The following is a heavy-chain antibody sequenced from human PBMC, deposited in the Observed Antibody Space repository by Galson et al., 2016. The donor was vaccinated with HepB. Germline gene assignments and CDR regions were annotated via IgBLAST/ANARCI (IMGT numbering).Heavy chain of an antibody. Sequence: SLRLSCAASGFTFNDYWMSWVRQAPGKGLEWVAHIKQHGGESYYVESVKGRFTISRDNAKNSVHLQMSSLRADDTAVYYCARARSYYDVWSGYTHYFDYWGRGALVTVSS. CDR3: ARARSYYDVWSGYTHYFDY. V-gene: IGHV3-7*01. D-gene: IGHD3-3*01. J-gene: IGHJ4*02. CDR1: GFTFNDYW. CDR2: IKQHGGES.